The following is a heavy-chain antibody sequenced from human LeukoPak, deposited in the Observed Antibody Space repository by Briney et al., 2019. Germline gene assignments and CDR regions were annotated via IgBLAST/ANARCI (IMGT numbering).Heavy chain of an antibody. CDR3: ARDYGDYYFDY. CDR1: GFTFSSYE. Sequence: GGSLRLSCAASGFTFSSYEMNWVRQAPGKGLEWVSYISSSGSTIYYADSVKGRFTISRDNAKNSLYLQMNSLRGEDSGVYYCARDYGDYYFDYWGQGTLVSVSS. CDR2: ISSSGSTI. D-gene: IGHD4-17*01. J-gene: IGHJ4*02. V-gene: IGHV3-48*03.